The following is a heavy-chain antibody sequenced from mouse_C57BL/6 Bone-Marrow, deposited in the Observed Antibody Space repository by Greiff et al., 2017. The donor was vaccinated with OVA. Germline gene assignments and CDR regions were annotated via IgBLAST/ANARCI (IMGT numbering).Heavy chain of an antibody. Sequence: QVQLQQPGAELVKPGASVKLSCKASGYTFTSYWMHWVKQRPGQGLEWIGDINPNNGGTIYNQKFKGKATLTVDKSSSTAYMELRSLTSEDTAVYYCARAALEAWFAYWGQGTLVTVSA. CDR3: ARAALEAWFAY. CDR2: INPNNGGT. CDR1: GYTFTSYW. J-gene: IGHJ3*01. V-gene: IGHV1-53*01.